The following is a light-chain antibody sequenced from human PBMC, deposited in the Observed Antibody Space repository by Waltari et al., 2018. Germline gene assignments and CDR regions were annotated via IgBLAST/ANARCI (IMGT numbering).Light chain of an antibody. CDR1: QSISSY. V-gene: IGKV1-39*01. CDR2: AAS. Sequence: DIQMTQSPSSLSASVGDRVTITCRASQSISSYLNWYQQKPGKAPKLLIYAASSLQSGVPSRFSGCGSGTDFTLTISSLQPEDFATYYCQQSYSTPQGYTFGQGTKLEIK. J-gene: IGKJ2*01. CDR3: QQSYSTPQGYT.